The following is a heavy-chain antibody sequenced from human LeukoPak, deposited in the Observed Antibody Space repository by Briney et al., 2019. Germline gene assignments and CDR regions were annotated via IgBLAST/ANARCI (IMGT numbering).Heavy chain of an antibody. J-gene: IGHJ4*02. CDR1: GFTFSSYV. CDR3: AKWREGTMVYFDY. CDR2: ISGSGHNT. V-gene: IGHV3-23*01. Sequence: KPGGSLRLSCAASGFTFSSYVMTWVRQAPGKGLEWVSAISGSGHNTYYADSVKGRFTISRDNSKNTVYLQMNSLRAEDTALYYCAKWREGTMVYFDYWGQGTLVTVSS. D-gene: IGHD3-10*01.